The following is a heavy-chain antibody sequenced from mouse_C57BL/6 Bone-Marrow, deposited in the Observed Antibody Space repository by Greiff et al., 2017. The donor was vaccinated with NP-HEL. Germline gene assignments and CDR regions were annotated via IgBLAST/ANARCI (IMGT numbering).Heavy chain of an antibody. Sequence: VQLQQSGPVLVKPGASVKMSCKASGYTFTDYYMNWVKQSHGKSLEWIGVINPYNGGTSYNQKFKGKATLTVDKSSSTAYMELNSLTSEDSAVYYCARRGYYGNYPYYAMDYWGQGTSVTVSS. V-gene: IGHV1-19*01. CDR1: GYTFTDYY. J-gene: IGHJ4*01. CDR2: INPYNGGT. D-gene: IGHD2-1*01. CDR3: ARRGYYGNYPYYAMDY.